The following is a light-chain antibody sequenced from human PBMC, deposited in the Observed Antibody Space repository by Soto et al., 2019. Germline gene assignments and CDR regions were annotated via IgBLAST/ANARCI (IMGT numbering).Light chain of an antibody. Sequence: DIQMTQSPSTLSASVGDRVTITFRASQSISSWLAWYQQKPGKAPKRLIYSASSLQSGVPSRFSGSGSGTEFTLTISSLQPEDFATYYCQQYNPYSWTFGQGTKVDIK. V-gene: IGKV1-5*01. CDR1: QSISSW. J-gene: IGKJ1*01. CDR2: SAS. CDR3: QQYNPYSWT.